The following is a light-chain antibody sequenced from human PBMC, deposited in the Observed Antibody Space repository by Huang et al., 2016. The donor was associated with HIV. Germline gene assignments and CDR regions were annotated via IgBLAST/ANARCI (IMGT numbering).Light chain of an antibody. V-gene: IGKV2-30*02. CDR3: MQGTHWPPGT. CDR1: QTLVHTDGNTY. Sequence: DVIMTQSPLLLPVTLGQPAAISCRSSQTLVHTDGNTYLNWFLQRPGQSPRRLIYKVSNRDSGVPDSFTGSGSGSEFTLTISRVEAEDVGIYYCMQGTHWPPGTFGQGTNMEIK. J-gene: IGKJ1*01. CDR2: KVS.